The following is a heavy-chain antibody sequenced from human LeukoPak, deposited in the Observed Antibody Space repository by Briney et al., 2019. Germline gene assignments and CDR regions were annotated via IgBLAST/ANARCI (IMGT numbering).Heavy chain of an antibody. CDR1: GYTFTSYD. V-gene: IGHV1-8*01. Sequence: ASVKVSCKASGYTFTSYDINWVRQATGQGLEWMGWMNPNSGNTGYAQKFQGGVTMTRNTSISTAYMELSSLRSEDTAVYYCARGMSSGYVSVAHLFDYWGQGTLVTVSS. CDR2: MNPNSGNT. CDR3: ARGMSSGYVSVAHLFDY. D-gene: IGHD5-12*01. J-gene: IGHJ4*02.